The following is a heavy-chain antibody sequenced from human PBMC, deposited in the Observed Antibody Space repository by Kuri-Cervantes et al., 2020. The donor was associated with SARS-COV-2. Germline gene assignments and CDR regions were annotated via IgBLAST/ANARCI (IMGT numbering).Heavy chain of an antibody. CDR3: ARDGGLAAAGKFDY. CDR2: INWNGGST. D-gene: IGHD6-13*01. Sequence: GESLKISCAASGFTFSSYAMSWVRQAPGKGLEWVSGINWNGGSTGYADSVKGRFTISRDNAKNSLYLQMNSLRAEDTAVYYCARDGGLAAAGKFDYWGQGTLVTVSS. V-gene: IGHV3-20*04. J-gene: IGHJ4*02. CDR1: GFTFSSYA.